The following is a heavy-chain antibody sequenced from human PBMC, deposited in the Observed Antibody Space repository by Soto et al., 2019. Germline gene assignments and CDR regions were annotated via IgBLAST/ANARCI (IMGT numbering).Heavy chain of an antibody. V-gene: IGHV3-48*01. J-gene: IGHJ6*03. Sequence: GGSLRLSCAASGFTFSSYSMNWVRQAPGKELEWVSYISSSSSTIYYADSVKGRFTISRDNAKNSLYLQMNSLRAEDTAVYYCARLRYFDWLLSGYYMDVWGKGTTVTVSS. D-gene: IGHD3-9*01. CDR1: GFTFSSYS. CDR2: ISSSSSTI. CDR3: ARLRYFDWLLSGYYMDV.